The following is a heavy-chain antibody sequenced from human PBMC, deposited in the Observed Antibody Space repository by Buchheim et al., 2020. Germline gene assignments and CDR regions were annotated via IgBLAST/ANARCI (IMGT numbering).Heavy chain of an antibody. D-gene: IGHD2-2*02. CDR1: GGSISSGGYY. CDR2: IYYSGST. J-gene: IGHJ4*02. Sequence: QVQLQESGPGLVKPSQTLSLTCTVSGGSISSGGYYWSWIRQHPGKGLEWIGYIYYSGSTYYNPSLKRRVTISVDTSKNQFSLKLSSVTAADTAVYYCARGGLPLDLGVVPAAIPFDYWGQGTL. V-gene: IGHV4-31*03. CDR3: ARGGLPLDLGVVPAAIPFDY.